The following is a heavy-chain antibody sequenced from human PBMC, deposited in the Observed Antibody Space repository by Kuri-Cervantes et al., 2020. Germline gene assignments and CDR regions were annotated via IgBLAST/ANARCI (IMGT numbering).Heavy chain of an antibody. CDR2: ISYDGSNK. CDR3: ARDMVRGVIDY. Sequence: GGSLRLSCAASGFTFSSCAMHWVRQAPGKGLEWVAVISYDGSNKYYADSVKGRFTISRDNSKNTLYQQMNSLRAEDTAVYYCARDMVRGVIDYWGQGTLVTVSS. V-gene: IGHV3-30-3*01. D-gene: IGHD3-10*01. CDR1: GFTFSSCA. J-gene: IGHJ4*02.